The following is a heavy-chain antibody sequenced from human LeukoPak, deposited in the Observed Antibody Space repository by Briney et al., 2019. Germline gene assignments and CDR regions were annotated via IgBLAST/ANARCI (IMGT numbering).Heavy chain of an antibody. J-gene: IGHJ4*02. CDR1: GFTFSSYG. Sequence: GGSLRLSCLASGFTFSSYGIHWVRQAPGKGLEWVAFTRYDGSNEYYSDSVKGRFTISRDNSRNTVYLQINSLRADDTAVYYCAKNSTWIQLEGYFDYWGQGTLVTVSS. CDR2: TRYDGSNE. CDR3: AKNSTWIQLEGYFDY. D-gene: IGHD5-18*01. V-gene: IGHV3-30*02.